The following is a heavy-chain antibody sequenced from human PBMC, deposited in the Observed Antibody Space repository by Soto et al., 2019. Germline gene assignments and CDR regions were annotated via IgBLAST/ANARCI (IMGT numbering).Heavy chain of an antibody. CDR3: AKDRDIYVVVVPAATPYGMHV. J-gene: IGHJ6*02. V-gene: IGHV3-23*01. CDR2: ISGSGGST. Sequence: GGSLRLSCAASGFTFSSYAMSWVRQAPGKGLEWVSAISGSGGSTYYADSVKGRFTISRDNSKNTLYLQMNSLRAEDTAVYYCAKDRDIYVVVVPAATPYGMHVSGPGTIVTVS. D-gene: IGHD2-2*01. CDR1: GFTFSSYA.